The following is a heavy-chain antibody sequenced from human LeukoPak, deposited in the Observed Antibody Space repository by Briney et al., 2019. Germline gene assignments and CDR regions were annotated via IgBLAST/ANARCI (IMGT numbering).Heavy chain of an antibody. CDR3: ARDQGYCSSTSCYTYYYYGMDV. J-gene: IGHJ6*02. Sequence: GGSLRLSCAASGFTFSSYGMHWVRQAPGKGLEWVAVIWYDGSNKYYADSVKGRFTISRDNSKNTLYLQMNSLRAEDTAVYYCARDQGYCSSTSCYTYYYYGMDVWGQGTTVTVSS. CDR1: GFTFSSYG. CDR2: IWYDGSNK. D-gene: IGHD2-2*02. V-gene: IGHV3-33*01.